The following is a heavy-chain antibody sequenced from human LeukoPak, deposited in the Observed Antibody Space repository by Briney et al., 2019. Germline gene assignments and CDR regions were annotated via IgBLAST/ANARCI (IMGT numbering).Heavy chain of an antibody. CDR2: ISYDGSSK. CDR1: GFTFSYYG. Sequence: GSLRLSCAASGFTFSYYGMHWVRQAPGKGLEWVAVISYDGSSKYYADSVKGRFTISRDNSKNTLYLQMNSLRAEDMAVYYCVKRWTGTTIGQQDYWGQGTLVTVSS. CDR3: VKRWTGTTIGQQDY. J-gene: IGHJ4*02. V-gene: IGHV3-30*18. D-gene: IGHD1-1*01.